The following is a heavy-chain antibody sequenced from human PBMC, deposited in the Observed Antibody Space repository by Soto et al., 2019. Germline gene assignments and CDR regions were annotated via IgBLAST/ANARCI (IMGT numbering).Heavy chain of an antibody. CDR3: AEVNYYYDSSGYSLGFDP. CDR2: IYYSGST. D-gene: IGHD3-22*01. CDR1: GGSISSGGYY. Sequence: PSETLSLTCTVSGGSISSGGYYWSWIRQHPGKGLEWIGYIYYSGSTYYNPSLKSRVTISVDTSKNQFSLKLSSVTAADTAVYYCAEVNYYYDSSGYSLGFDPWGQGTLVTVPS. V-gene: IGHV4-31*03. J-gene: IGHJ5*02.